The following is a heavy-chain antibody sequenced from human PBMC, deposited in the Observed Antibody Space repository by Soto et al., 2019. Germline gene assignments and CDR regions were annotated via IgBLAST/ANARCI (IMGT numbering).Heavy chain of an antibody. CDR1: GYSFTSYW. V-gene: IGHV5-51*03. J-gene: IGHJ4*02. D-gene: IGHD3-16*01. Sequence: EVQLVQSGAEVKKPGESLKISCKGSGYSFTSYWIGWVRQLPGKGLEWMAIIYPGDSDIRYSLSFEGQVTISADKSISTAYLQWSSLRASDTAVYYCARPHYALAPYYFDYWGQGTLVTVSS. CDR2: IYPGDSDI. CDR3: ARPHYALAPYYFDY.